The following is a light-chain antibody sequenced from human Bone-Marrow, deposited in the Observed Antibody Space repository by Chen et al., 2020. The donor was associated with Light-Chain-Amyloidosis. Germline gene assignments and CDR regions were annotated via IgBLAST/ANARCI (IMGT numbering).Light chain of an antibody. CDR2: EDD. CDR1: RGSIATNY. V-gene: IGLV6-57*01. CDR3: QSYQGSSQGV. Sequence: NLMLTQPHSEAESPGKTVIISCTLRRGSIATNYVQWYQQHPGSSPTTVIYEDDQRPSGVPDRFSGSIDRSSNSASLTISGLKTEDEADYYCQSYQGSSQGVFGGGTKLTVL. J-gene: IGLJ3*02.